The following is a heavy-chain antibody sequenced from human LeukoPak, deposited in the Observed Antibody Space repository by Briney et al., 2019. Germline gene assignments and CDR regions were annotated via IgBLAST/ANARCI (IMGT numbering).Heavy chain of an antibody. CDR3: ARDGHWEVTRGHYFDY. CDR1: GFTFSSYE. D-gene: IGHD4-11*01. CDR2: ISSSGSTI. V-gene: IGHV3-48*03. Sequence: GGSLRLSCAASGFTFSSYEMNWVRQAPGKGLEWVSYISSSGSTIYYADSVKGRFTISRDNATNSVYLQMNSLRVEDTAVYYCARDGHWEVTRGHYFDYWGQGTLVTVSS. J-gene: IGHJ4*02.